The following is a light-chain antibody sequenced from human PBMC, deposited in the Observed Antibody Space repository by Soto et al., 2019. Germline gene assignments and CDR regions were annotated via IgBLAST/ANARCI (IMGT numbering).Light chain of an antibody. J-gene: IGKJ1*01. CDR2: GAS. CDR3: QQYNNWPPVT. V-gene: IGKV3-15*01. CDR1: HSVNTN. Sequence: EGVMTQSPATLSVSPGDRAILCFSASHSVNTNLAWYQQRPGQPPRLLIYGASTRASDVPGRFSGSGSGREFTLTISSLQSEDFAVYYCQQYNNWPPVTFGQGTKVDIK.